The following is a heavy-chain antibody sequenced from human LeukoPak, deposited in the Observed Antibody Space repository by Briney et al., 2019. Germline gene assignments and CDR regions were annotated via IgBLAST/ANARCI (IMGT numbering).Heavy chain of an antibody. CDR1: GFTFGDYA. CDR2: IRRKIYGGTT. D-gene: IGHD2-2*01. V-gene: IGHV3-49*04. Sequence: PGRSLRLSCTASGFTFGDYAMSWVRQAPGKGLEWVGFIRRKIYGGTTEYAASVKGRFTISRDDSKSIAYLQMNSLKTEDTAVYYCARHVPDGIHYYGMDVWGQGTTVTVSS. J-gene: IGHJ6*02. CDR3: ARHVPDGIHYYGMDV.